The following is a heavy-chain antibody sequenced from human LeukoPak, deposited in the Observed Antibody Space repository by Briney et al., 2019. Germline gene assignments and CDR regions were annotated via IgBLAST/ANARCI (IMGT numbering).Heavy chain of an antibody. CDR3: ARDSEYSGSCRSFDY. CDR1: GGSISSGSYY. CDR2: IYTSGST. J-gene: IGHJ4*02. V-gene: IGHV4-61*02. Sequence: SETLSLTCTVSGGSISSGSYYWSWIRQPAGKGLEWIGRIYTSGSTNYNPSLKSRVTISVDTSKNQFSLKLGSVTAADTAVYYCARDSEYSGSCRSFDYWGQGTLVTVSS. D-gene: IGHD1-26*01.